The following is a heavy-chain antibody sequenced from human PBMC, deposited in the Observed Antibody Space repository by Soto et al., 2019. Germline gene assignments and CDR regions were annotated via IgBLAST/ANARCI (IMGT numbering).Heavy chain of an antibody. J-gene: IGHJ4*02. Sequence: GGSLRLSCAASGFTFDDYAMHWVRQAPGKGLEWVSGISWNSGSIGYADSVKGRFTISRDNAKNSLYLQMNSLRAEDTALYYCAKGSSDGSSWSHFDYWGQGTLVTVSS. CDR2: ISWNSGSI. CDR3: AKGSSDGSSWSHFDY. V-gene: IGHV3-9*01. CDR1: GFTFDDYA. D-gene: IGHD6-13*01.